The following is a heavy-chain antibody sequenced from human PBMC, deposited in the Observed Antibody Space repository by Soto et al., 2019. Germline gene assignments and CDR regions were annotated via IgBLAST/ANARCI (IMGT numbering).Heavy chain of an antibody. Sequence: SETLSLTCTVSGGSISSNNYYWGWIRQPPGKGLEWIGSIYYSGSTYYNPSLKSRVTISVDTSKNQFSLKLSSVTAADTAVYYCARRGSGSYSDYWGQGTLVTVSS. CDR3: ARRGSGSYSDY. V-gene: IGHV4-39*01. CDR1: GGSISSNNYY. D-gene: IGHD1-26*01. J-gene: IGHJ4*02. CDR2: IYYSGST.